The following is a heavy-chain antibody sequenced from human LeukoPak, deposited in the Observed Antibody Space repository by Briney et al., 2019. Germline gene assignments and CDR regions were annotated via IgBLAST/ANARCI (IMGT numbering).Heavy chain of an antibody. D-gene: IGHD5-18*01. CDR3: ARHDRDTAMVKY. CDR1: GGSLNGHY. V-gene: IGHV4-34*01. Sequence: SETLSLTCAVYGGSLNGHYWSWIRQSPEKGLEWIGEIYHVGSTNYNPSLKSRVTISMDKSKNQLSLKLNFVTAADTAVYYCARHDRDTAMVKYWGQGTLVTVSS. J-gene: IGHJ4*02. CDR2: IYHVGST.